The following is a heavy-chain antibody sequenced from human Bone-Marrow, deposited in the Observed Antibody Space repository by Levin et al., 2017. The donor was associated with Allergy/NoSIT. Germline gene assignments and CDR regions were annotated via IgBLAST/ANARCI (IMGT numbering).Heavy chain of an antibody. D-gene: IGHD6-19*01. V-gene: IGHV3-48*01. CDR1: GFTFSSYS. CDR2: ISSSSSTI. Sequence: GGSLRLSCAASGFTFSSYSMNWVRQAPGKGLEWVSYISSSSSTIYYADSVKGRFTISRDNAKNSLYLQMNSLRAEDTAVYYCASSSSGWYVYWGQGTLVTVSS. CDR3: ASSSSGWYVY. J-gene: IGHJ4*02.